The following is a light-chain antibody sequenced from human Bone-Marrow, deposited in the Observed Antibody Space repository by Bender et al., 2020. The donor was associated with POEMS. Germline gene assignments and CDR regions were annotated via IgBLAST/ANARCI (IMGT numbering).Light chain of an antibody. CDR1: GSNIGGYP. Sequence: QSVLTQPPSVSGTPGQRVTISCSGSGSNIGGYPVNWYQQLPGTAPRLLIYTNNERPSGVPDRFSGSKSGTLASLAISGLRSDDEAIYFCVAWDASLNGWVFGGGTKLTVL. J-gene: IGLJ3*02. CDR3: VAWDASLNGWV. V-gene: IGLV1-44*01. CDR2: TNN.